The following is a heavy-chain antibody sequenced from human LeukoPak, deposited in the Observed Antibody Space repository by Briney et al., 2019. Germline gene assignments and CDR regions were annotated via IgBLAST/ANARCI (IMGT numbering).Heavy chain of an antibody. CDR3: AKGYCSSTSCYFDYYYYMDV. CDR2: IRYDGSNK. D-gene: IGHD2-2*01. CDR1: GYTFTSYG. J-gene: IGHJ6*03. V-gene: IGHV3-30*02. Sequence: SCKASGYTFTSYGMHWVRQAPGKGLEWVAFIRYDGSNKYYADSVKGRFTISRDNSKNTLYLQMNSLRAEDTAVYYCAKGYCSSTSCYFDYYYYMDVWGKGTTVTISS.